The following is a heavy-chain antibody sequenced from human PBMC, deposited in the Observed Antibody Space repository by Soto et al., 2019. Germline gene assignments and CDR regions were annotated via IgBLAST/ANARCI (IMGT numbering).Heavy chain of an antibody. CDR3: VRLLDPLKYFDWMSHDF. D-gene: IGHD3-9*01. J-gene: IGHJ4*02. V-gene: IGHV4-39*01. Sequence: SETLSLTCTVSGIVISNDNYHWGWIRQPPGKGLEWIGSIFYTGNTYYKSSLESRITISVDTSKNQFSLNLRSVTAADTAVYYCVRLLDPLKYFDWMSHDFWGQGTQVTVSS. CDR2: IFYTGNT. CDR1: GIVISNDNYH.